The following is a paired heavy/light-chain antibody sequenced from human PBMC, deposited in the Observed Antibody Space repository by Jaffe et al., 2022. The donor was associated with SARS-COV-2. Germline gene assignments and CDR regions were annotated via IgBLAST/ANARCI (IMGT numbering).Heavy chain of an antibody. CDR2: VYYTGST. D-gene: IGHD3-9*01. CDR1: GDSINSLY. J-gene: IGHJ6*03. Sequence: QVLLQESGPGLVKPSETLSLTCSVSGDSINSLYWTWIRQPPGRRLEWIGNVYYTGSTNYNPSLGSRVTISVDTSKNHFSLVLTSVTAADTAVYYCARGGYQFDWHPMDVWGKGTTVTVSS. V-gene: IGHV4-59*01. CDR3: ARGGYQFDWHPMDV.
Light chain of an antibody. J-gene: IGLJ3*02. CDR3: ATWDDSLSAWV. CDR2: RNY. CDR1: DSNIGKFY. Sequence: QSVLTQPPSASGTPGQTVTVSCSGSDSNIGKFYVSWFQQLPGMAPKLLISRNYQRPSGVPDRFSGSKSGTSASLAISGLRSEDEADYYCATWDDSLSAWVFGGGTRLTVL. V-gene: IGLV1-47*01.